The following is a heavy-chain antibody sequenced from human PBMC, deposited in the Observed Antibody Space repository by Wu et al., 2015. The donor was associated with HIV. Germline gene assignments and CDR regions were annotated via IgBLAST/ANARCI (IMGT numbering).Heavy chain of an antibody. D-gene: IGHD1-26*01. CDR1: GYTFTSYD. CDR3: ARGRIVGAIKTFDY. CDR2: MNPNSGNT. V-gene: IGHV1-8*01. Sequence: QVQLVQSGAEVKKPGASVKVSCKASGYTFTSYDINWVRQAPGQGLEWMGWMNPNSGNTGYAQKFQGRVTMTRSTSIRTAYMEVSSLRSEDTAVYYCARGRIVGAIKTFDYWGQGTLVTVSS. J-gene: IGHJ4*02.